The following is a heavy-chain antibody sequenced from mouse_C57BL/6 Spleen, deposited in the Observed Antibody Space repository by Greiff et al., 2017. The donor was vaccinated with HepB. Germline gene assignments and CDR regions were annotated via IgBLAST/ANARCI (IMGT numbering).Heavy chain of an antibody. CDR1: GFTFSDYG. CDR3: ARGYYGRNAMDY. D-gene: IGHD1-1*01. J-gene: IGHJ4*01. CDR2: ISSGSSTI. Sequence: EVKLVESGGGLVKPGGSLKLSCAASGFTFSDYGMHWVRQAPEKGLEWVAYISSGSSTIYYADTVKGRFTISRDNAKNTLFLQMTSLRSEDTARYYCARGYYGRNAMDYWGQGTSVTVSS. V-gene: IGHV5-17*01.